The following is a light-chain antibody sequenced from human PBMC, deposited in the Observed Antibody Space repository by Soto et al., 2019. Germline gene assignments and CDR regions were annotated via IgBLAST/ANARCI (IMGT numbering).Light chain of an antibody. CDR2: GNS. Sequence: QLVLTQPPSVSGAPGQRVTISCTGSSSNIGAGYDVHWYQQLPGTAPKLLIYGNSNRPSGVPDRFSGSKSGTSASLAITGLQAEDEADYYCQSYDLSLRNYVFGSGTKLTVL. CDR1: SSNIGAGYD. V-gene: IGLV1-40*01. J-gene: IGLJ1*01. CDR3: QSYDLSLRNYV.